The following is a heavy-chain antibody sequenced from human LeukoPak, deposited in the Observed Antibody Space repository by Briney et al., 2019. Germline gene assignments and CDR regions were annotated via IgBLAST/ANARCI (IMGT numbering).Heavy chain of an antibody. V-gene: IGHV5-51*01. J-gene: IGHJ4*02. Sequence: GESLKISCRGSGYSFTSYWIAWVRQMPGKGLEWMGIIYPHDSNTRYSPSFQGQVTISADKSISTAYLQWSSRKASDTAMYYCARSRGTYSSWLDYWGQGTLVTVSS. D-gene: IGHD6-13*01. CDR3: ARSRGTYSSWLDY. CDR2: IYPHDSNT. CDR1: GYSFTSYW.